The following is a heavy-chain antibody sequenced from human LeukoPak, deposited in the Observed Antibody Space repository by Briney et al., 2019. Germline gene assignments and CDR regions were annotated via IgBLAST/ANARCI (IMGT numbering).Heavy chain of an antibody. CDR2: IKSDGSST. D-gene: IGHD1-1*01. V-gene: IGHV3-74*01. J-gene: IGHJ4*02. CDR1: GFTFSSSW. CDR3: ARAYNSHFDY. Sequence: PGGSLRLSCAASGFTFSSSWMQACRQAPGKGLVCVSRIKSDGSSTSYADSVKGRFTISRDDAKNTLYLQMNSLRAEDTAVYYCARAYNSHFDYWGQGALVTVSS.